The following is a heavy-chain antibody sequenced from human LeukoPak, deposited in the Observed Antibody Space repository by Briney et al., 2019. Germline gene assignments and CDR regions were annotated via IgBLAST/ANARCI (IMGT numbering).Heavy chain of an antibody. Sequence: SETLSLTCAVYGGSFSGYYWSWIRQPPGKGLEWIGEINHSGSTNYNPSLKSRVTISVDTSKNQFSLKLSSVTTADTAVYYCASGVYSSARVYYYYYYMDVWGKGTTVTVSS. CDR3: ASGVYSSARVYYYYYYMDV. CDR1: GGSFSGYY. D-gene: IGHD6-25*01. CDR2: INHSGST. V-gene: IGHV4-34*01. J-gene: IGHJ6*03.